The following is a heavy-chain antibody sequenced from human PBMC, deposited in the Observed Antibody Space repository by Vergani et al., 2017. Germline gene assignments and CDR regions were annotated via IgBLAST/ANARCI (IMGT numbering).Heavy chain of an antibody. CDR3: ARIGNRGMPYCSSTSCPDP. J-gene: IGHJ5*02. D-gene: IGHD2-2*01. Sequence: QVQLVQSGAEVKKPGSSVKVSCKASGGTFSSYAISWVRQAPGQGLEWMGGIIPIFGTANYAQKFQGRVTITADESTSTAYMELSSLRAEDTAVYYCARIGNRGMPYCSSTSCPDPGGEGSRVTVSS. CDR1: GGTFSSYA. CDR2: IIPIFGTA. V-gene: IGHV1-69*01.